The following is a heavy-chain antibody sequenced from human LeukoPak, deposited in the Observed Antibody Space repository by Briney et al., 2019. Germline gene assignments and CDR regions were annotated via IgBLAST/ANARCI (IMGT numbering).Heavy chain of an antibody. CDR3: ARARLSGSWYYFDY. Sequence: PSETLSLTCTVSGGPISSTTYYWGWIRQPPGKGLEWIGYIYYSGSTNYNPSLKSRVTISVDTSKNQFSLKLSSVTAADTAVYYCARARLSGSWYYFDYWGQGTLVTVSS. D-gene: IGHD6-13*01. J-gene: IGHJ4*02. CDR1: GGPISSTTYY. CDR2: IYYSGST. V-gene: IGHV4-61*05.